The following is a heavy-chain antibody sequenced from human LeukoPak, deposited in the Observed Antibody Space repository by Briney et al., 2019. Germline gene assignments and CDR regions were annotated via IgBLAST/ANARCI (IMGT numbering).Heavy chain of an antibody. CDR2: FYYSGST. Sequence: SETLSLTCTVSGGSISSSTYYWGWIRQTPGKGLEWIGTFYYSGSTYYNPSLKTGASISVDTSKNQFSLKLSSVTAADTAVYYCASLPDYYGSGSSLDIWGQGTMVTVSS. J-gene: IGHJ3*02. CDR3: ASLPDYYGSGSSLDI. CDR1: GGSISSSTYY. V-gene: IGHV4-39*01. D-gene: IGHD3-10*01.